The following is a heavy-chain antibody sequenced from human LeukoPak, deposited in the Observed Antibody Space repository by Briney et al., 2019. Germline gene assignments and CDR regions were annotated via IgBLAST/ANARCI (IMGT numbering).Heavy chain of an antibody. CDR3: AKDHGSSDWYYFDY. J-gene: IGHJ4*02. CDR1: GFTFSSYS. D-gene: IGHD6-13*01. CDR2: IHYDGSNN. Sequence: GGSLRLSCAASGFTFSSYSMSWVRQAPGKGLEWVAFIHYDGSNNYYADSVKGRFTISRDNSKNTLYLQMNTLRADDTAVYYCAKDHGSSDWYYFDYWGQGTLVTVSS. V-gene: IGHV3-30*02.